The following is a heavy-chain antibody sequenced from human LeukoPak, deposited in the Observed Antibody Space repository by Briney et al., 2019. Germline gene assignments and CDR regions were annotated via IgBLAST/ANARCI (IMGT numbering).Heavy chain of an antibody. CDR2: ISSSSSTI. CDR1: GFNFDEYA. CDR3: ARDATGYSSSWD. J-gene: IGHJ3*01. Sequence: GGSLRLSCVASGFNFDEYAMNWVRQAPGKGLEWVSYISSSSSTIYYADSVKGRFTISRDNAKNSLYLQMNSLRAEDTAVYYCARDATGYSSSWDWGQGTMVTVSS. D-gene: IGHD6-13*01. V-gene: IGHV3-48*01.